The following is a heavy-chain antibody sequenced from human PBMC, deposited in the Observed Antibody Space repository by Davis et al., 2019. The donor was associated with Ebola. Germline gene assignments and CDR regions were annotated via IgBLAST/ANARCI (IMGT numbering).Heavy chain of an antibody. D-gene: IGHD2-8*02. CDR3: ARSYPPSARLLGYYYMDV. J-gene: IGHJ6*03. CDR2: INPSGGST. Sequence: GESLKISCKGSGYSFTSYYMHWVRQAPGQGLEWRGIINPSGGSTSYAQKFQGRVTMTRDTSTSTVYMELSSLRSEDTAVYYCARSYPPSARLLGYYYMDVWGKGTTVTVSS. V-gene: IGHV1-46*01. CDR1: GYSFTSYY.